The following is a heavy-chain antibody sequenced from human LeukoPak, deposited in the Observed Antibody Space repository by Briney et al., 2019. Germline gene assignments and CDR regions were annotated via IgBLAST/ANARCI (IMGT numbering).Heavy chain of an antibody. Sequence: GRSLRLSCAASGFTFSSYAMSWVRQAPGKGLEWVSAISGSGGSTYYADSVKGRFTISRDNSKNTLYLQMNSLRAEDTAVYYCAKDIQPSFRAAAGTYAFDIWGQGTMVTVSS. CDR2: ISGSGGST. D-gene: IGHD6-13*01. V-gene: IGHV3-23*01. CDR1: GFTFSSYA. CDR3: AKDIQPSFRAAAGTYAFDI. J-gene: IGHJ3*02.